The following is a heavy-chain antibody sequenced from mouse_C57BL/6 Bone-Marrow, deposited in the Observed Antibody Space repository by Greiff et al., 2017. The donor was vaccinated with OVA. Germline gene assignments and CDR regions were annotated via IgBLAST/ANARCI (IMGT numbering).Heavy chain of an antibody. CDR3: TTNWEGAY. CDR1: GFNIKDDY. V-gene: IGHV14-4*01. D-gene: IGHD4-1*01. CDR2: IDPENGDT. J-gene: IGHJ3*01. Sequence: VHVKQSGAELVRPGASVKLSCTASGFNIKDDYMHWVKQRPEQGLEWIGWIDPENGDTEYASKFQGKATITADTSSNTAYLPLSSLTSEDTAVYYCTTNWEGAYWGQGTLVTVSA.